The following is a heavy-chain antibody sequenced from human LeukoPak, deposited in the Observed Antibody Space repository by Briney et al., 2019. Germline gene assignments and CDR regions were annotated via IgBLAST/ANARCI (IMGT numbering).Heavy chain of an antibody. D-gene: IGHD6-13*01. CDR3: ARGSHSSSWYRETANLQDYYYYYYMDV. CDR1: GGPFSGYF. J-gene: IGHJ6*03. V-gene: IGHV4-34*01. CDR2: IHNSGTT. Sequence: PSETLSLTCAVSGGPFSGYFWSWIRQSSGKGLEWIGEIHNSGTTNYNPSLNSRVTISEDTSKNQFSLKLSSVTAADTAVYYCARGSHSSSWYRETANLQDYYYYYYMDVWGKGTTVTVSS.